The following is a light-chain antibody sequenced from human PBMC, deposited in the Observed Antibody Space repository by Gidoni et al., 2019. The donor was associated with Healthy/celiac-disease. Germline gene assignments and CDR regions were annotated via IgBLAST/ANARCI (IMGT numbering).Light chain of an antibody. CDR2: SNN. CDR1: SSNIGSNT. CDR3: AAWDDSLNGPV. J-gene: IGLJ2*01. V-gene: IGLV1-44*01. Sequence: QSVLTQPPSASGTPGQRVTISCSGSSSNIGSNTVNWYQQLPGTAPQLLIYSNNQRSSGVPDRFSGSKSGTSASLAISWLQSEDEADYYCAAWDDSLNGPVFGGGTKLTVL.